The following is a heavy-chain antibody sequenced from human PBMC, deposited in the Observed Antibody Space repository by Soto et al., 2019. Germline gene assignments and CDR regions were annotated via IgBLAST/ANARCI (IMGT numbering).Heavy chain of an antibody. CDR3: SRGTSIPASGDY. Sequence: PSETLSLTCTVTGGSISTYYWSWIRQPPGKGLEWIGHIYYTGNTNYNPSLKSRVTISVDTSTNRFSLRLRSVSAADTAVYYCSRGTSIPASGDYWGQGTLVTVSS. CDR2: IYYTGNT. CDR1: GGSISTYY. V-gene: IGHV4-59*13. D-gene: IGHD6-6*01. J-gene: IGHJ4*01.